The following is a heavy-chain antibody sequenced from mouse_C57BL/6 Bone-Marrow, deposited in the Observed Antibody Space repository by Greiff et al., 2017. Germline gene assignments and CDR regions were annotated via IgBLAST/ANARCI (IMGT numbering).Heavy chain of an antibody. CDR3: ASSYYSNYGGAMDY. V-gene: IGHV1-7*01. J-gene: IGHJ4*01. CDR1: GYTFTSYW. D-gene: IGHD2-5*01. Sequence: VQLQESGAELAKPGASVTLSCKASGYTFTSYWMHWVKQRPGQGLEWIGYINPSSGYTKYNQKFKDKATLTADKSSSTAYMQLSSLTYEDAAVYYCASSYYSNYGGAMDYWGQGTSVTVSS. CDR2: INPSSGYT.